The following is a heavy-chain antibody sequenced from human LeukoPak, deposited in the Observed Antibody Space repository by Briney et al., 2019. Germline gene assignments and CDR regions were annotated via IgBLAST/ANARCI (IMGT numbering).Heavy chain of an antibody. J-gene: IGHJ6*03. D-gene: IGHD6-6*01. CDR3: ARTTYSSSSGGYYYYYMDV. V-gene: IGHV4-39*07. CDR2: IYYSGST. CDR1: GGSISSSSYY. Sequence: KASETLSLTCTVSGGSISSSSYYWGWIRQPPGKGLEWIGSIYYSGSTYYNPSLKSRVTISVDTSKNQFSLKLSSVTAADTAVYYCARTTYSSSSGGYYYYYMDVWGKGTTVTVSS.